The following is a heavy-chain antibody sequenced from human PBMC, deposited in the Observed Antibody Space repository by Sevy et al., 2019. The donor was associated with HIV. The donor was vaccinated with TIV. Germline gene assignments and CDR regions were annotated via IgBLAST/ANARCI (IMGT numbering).Heavy chain of an antibody. V-gene: IGHV1-69*10. CDR1: GGSLSNYG. J-gene: IGHJ4*02. CDR2: IIPRPGIA. CDR3: ASVRPCGGDCYFFDS. Sequence: ASVKVSCMASGGSLSNYGMNWVRQAPGEGLEWMGGIIPRPGIANYAQKFRDRVSITADESTTTMYIEVRRLRSEDTGVYYYASVRPCGGDCYFFDSWGQGTLVTVSS. D-gene: IGHD2-21*02.